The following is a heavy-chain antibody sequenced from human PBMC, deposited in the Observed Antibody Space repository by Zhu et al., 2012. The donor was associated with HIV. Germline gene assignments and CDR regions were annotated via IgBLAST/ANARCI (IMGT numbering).Heavy chain of an antibody. Sequence: QVQLQESGPGLVKPSETLSLTCAVSGGSISSSSYYWGWVRQPPGKGLEWIGSLSYSGSTYYNPSLKSRLTISVDTSKNQFSLRLSSVTAADTAVYHCARHYYYDSSGYRFDQWGQGTLVTVSS. CDR1: GGSISSSSYY. D-gene: IGHD3-22*01. CDR3: ARHYYYDSSGYRFDQ. J-gene: IGHJ4*02. V-gene: IGHV4-39*01. CDR2: LSYSGST.